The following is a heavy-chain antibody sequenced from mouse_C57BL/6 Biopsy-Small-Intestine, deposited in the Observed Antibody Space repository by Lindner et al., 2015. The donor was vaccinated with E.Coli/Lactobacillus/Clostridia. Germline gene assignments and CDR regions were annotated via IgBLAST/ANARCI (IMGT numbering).Heavy chain of an antibody. Sequence: SVKVSCKASGYTFKSYGIGWVRQAPGQGLEWMGCISGYNGKANYAQKFQGRVTMTTDTSTSIAYMEMTSLKADDTAVYYCARLVRFFGVVVGAYDSCDLWGQGTMVTVSS. CDR3: ARLVRFFGVVVGAYDSCDL. CDR1: GYTFKSYG. V-gene: IGHV1-7*01. J-gene: IGHJ3*02. CDR2: ISGYNGKA. D-gene: IGHD2-3*01.